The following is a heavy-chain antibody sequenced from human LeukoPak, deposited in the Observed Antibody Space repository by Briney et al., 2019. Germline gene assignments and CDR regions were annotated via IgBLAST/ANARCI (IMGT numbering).Heavy chain of an antibody. CDR1: GGSISSYN. D-gene: IGHD2-15*01. CDR3: ARDGGGYYYHYMDV. J-gene: IGHJ6*03. CDR2: IYTSGST. V-gene: IGHV4-4*07. Sequence: SETLSLTCTVSGGSISSYNWSWIRQPAGKGLEWIGRIYTSGSTNYNPSLKSRVTMSVETSKNQFSLKLSSVTAADTAVYYCARDGGGYYYHYMDVWGKGTTVTVSS.